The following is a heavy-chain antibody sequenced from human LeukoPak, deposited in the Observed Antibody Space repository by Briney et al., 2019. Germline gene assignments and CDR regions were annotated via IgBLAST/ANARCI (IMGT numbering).Heavy chain of an antibody. J-gene: IGHJ4*02. CDR1: GLIPSSCG. CDR2: ITGSGDRT. D-gene: IGHD3-3*02. CDR3: AARPSNLALAPSDF. Sequence: GGSLRLSCVASGLIPSSCGMSWVRQAPGKGLEWVSSITGSGDRTYYADSVKGRFTISRDNSKSMLFLQMNNLRAEDTATYYCAARPSNLALAPSDFWGQGTLVTVSS. V-gene: IGHV3-23*01.